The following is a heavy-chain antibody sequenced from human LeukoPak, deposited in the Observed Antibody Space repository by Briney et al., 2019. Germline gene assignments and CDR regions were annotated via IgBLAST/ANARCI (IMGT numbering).Heavy chain of an antibody. V-gene: IGHV3-21*01. D-gene: IGHD3-10*01. CDR2: ISSSSSHI. CDR3: ASHYYGSGKLEN. J-gene: IGHJ4*02. CDR1: GFTFSTYS. Sequence: GGSLRLSCAASGFTFSTYSMNWVRQAPGKGLEWVSSISSSSSHIYYADSVGGRFTISRDNAKNSLYLQMNSLRDEDTAVYYCASHYYGSGKLENWGQGTLVTVSS.